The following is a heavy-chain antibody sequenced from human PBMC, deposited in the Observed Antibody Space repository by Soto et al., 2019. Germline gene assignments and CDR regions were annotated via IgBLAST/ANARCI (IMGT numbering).Heavy chain of an antibody. D-gene: IGHD1-26*01. CDR3: ARAPVGGNWFDP. CDR1: GYTFTSYG. Sequence: QVQLVQSGAEVKKPGASVKVSCNASGYTFTSYGISWLRQAPGQGLEWMGWINPYNGNTNYAQKLQGRVTMTTDTSTSTAYMELSSLRSDDTAVDYCARAPVGGNWFDPWGQGTLVTVSS. J-gene: IGHJ5*02. V-gene: IGHV1-18*01. CDR2: INPYNGNT.